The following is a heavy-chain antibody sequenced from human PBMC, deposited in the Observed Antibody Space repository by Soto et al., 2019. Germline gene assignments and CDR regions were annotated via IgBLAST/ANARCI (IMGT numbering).Heavy chain of an antibody. V-gene: IGHV3-7*01. CDR1: GFTFSSYW. J-gene: IGHJ4*02. D-gene: IGHD3-10*01. Sequence: HPGGSLRLSCAASGFTFSSYWMSWVRQAPGKGLEWVANIKQDGSEKYYVDSVKGRFTISRDNAKNSLYLQMNSLRAEDTVVYYCARDFIADRGDIFDYWGQGTLVTDCS. CDR3: ARDFIADRGDIFDY. CDR2: IKQDGSEK.